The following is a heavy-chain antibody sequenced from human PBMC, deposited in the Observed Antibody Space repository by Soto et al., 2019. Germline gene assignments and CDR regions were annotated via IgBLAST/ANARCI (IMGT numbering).Heavy chain of an antibody. Sequence: ASVKVSCKASGYTFTSYAMHWVRQAPGQRLEWMGWINAGNGNTKYSQKFQGRVTITRDTSASTAYMELSSLRSEDTAVYYCVRPISGFRSGYYTVPARDWFDPWGQGTLVTVSS. CDR3: VRPISGFRSGYYTVPARDWFDP. D-gene: IGHD3-3*01. V-gene: IGHV1-3*01. J-gene: IGHJ5*02. CDR2: INAGNGNT. CDR1: GYTFTSYA.